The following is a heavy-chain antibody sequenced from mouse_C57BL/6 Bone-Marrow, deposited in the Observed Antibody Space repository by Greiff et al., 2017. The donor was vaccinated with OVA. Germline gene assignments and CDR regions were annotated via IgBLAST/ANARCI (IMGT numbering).Heavy chain of an antibody. J-gene: IGHJ1*03. CDR1: GFSLTSYG. CDR2: LWSGGST. V-gene: IGHV2-2*01. CDR3: ARNPLYGYFDV. D-gene: IGHD2-3*01. Sequence: QVQLKESGPGLVQPSQSLSITCTVSGFSLTSYGVHWVRQSPGKGLEWLGVLWSGGSTDYNAAFISRLSISKDNSKSQVFFKMNSLQADDTAIYYCARNPLYGYFDVWGTGTAVTVSS.